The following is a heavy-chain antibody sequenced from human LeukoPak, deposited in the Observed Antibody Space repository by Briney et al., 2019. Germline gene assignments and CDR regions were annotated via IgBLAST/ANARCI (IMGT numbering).Heavy chain of an antibody. Sequence: GGSLRLSCAASGFTFSSYSMNWVRQAPGKGLEWVSSISSSSSYIYYADSVKGRFTISRDNAKNSLYLQMNSVRAEDTAVYYCARAPDSSLRNNQLVIDTVYYFDYWGQGTLVTVSS. D-gene: IGHD6-6*01. CDR1: GFTFSSYS. J-gene: IGHJ4*02. CDR2: ISSSSSYI. CDR3: ARAPDSSLRNNQLVIDTVYYFDY. V-gene: IGHV3-21*01.